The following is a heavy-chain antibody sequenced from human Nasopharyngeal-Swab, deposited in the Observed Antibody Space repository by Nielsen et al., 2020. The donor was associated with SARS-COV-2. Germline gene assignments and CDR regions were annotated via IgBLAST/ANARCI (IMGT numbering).Heavy chain of an antibody. D-gene: IGHD1-1*01. CDR2: INPSGGT. J-gene: IGHJ6*02. Sequence: GSLRLSCAVYGGAFGGFYWSWIRQSPGEGLEWIGEINPSGGTDYNPSLKSRVSMSVDTSKNQVFLNLKAVTAADTGLYYCARGRRERAPRYYYYGMDVWGQGTTVSVS. V-gene: IGHV4-34*01. CDR3: ARGRRERAPRYYYYGMDV. CDR1: GGAFGGFY.